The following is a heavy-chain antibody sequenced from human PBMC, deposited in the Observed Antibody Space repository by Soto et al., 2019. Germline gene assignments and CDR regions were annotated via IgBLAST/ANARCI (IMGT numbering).Heavy chain of an antibody. V-gene: IGHV3-53*01. CDR3: ARDKGRGYFDL. CDR1: GFSVSNTY. CDR2: IYRGRAT. Sequence: GGSLRLSCAVSGFSVSNTYMSWVRQAPGKGLEWISVIYRGRATYYADSVKGRFTISRDDSRNTVYLQMNSLKTEDTAVYYCARDKGRGYFDLWGRGTLVTVSS. J-gene: IGHJ2*01.